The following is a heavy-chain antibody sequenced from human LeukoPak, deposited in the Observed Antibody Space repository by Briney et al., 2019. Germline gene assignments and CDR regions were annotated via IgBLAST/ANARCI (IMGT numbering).Heavy chain of an antibody. J-gene: IGHJ4*02. CDR1: GYTFTSYG. V-gene: IGHV1-18*04. Sequence: GASVKVSCKASGYTFTSYGISWVRQAPGQGLEWMGWISAYNGNTNYAQKLQGRVTMTTDTSTSTAYMELRRLRSDDTAVYYCARGQLTMVHRSGLRYFDYWGQGTLVTVSS. D-gene: IGHD3-10*01. CDR2: ISAYNGNT. CDR3: ARGQLTMVHRSGLRYFDY.